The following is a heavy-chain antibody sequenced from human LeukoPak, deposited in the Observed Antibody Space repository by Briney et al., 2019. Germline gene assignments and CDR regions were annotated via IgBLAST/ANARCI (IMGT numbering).Heavy chain of an antibody. CDR2: INHSGST. Sequence: SETLSLTCAVYGGSFSGYYWSWIRQPPGKGLEWIGEINHSGSTNYNPSLKSRVTISVDTSKNQFSLKLSSVTAADTAVYYCARAGCWAVAMLYYFDYWGQGTLVTVSS. D-gene: IGHD6-19*01. CDR1: GGSFSGYY. CDR3: ARAGCWAVAMLYYFDY. V-gene: IGHV4-34*01. J-gene: IGHJ4*02.